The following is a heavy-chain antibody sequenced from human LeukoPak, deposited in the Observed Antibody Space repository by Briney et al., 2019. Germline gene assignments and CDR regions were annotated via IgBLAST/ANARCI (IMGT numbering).Heavy chain of an antibody. J-gene: IGHJ4*02. V-gene: IGHV3-21*01. CDR3: ARAVQYYYGSGSYHPLLY. Sequence: GGSLRLSCAASGFTFSSYSMNWVRQAPGKGLEWVSSISSSGSYIYYADSVKGRFTISRDNAKNSLYLQMNSLRAEDTAVYYCARAVQYYYGSGSYHPLLYWGQGTLVTVSS. CDR2: ISSSGSYI. CDR1: GFTFSSYS. D-gene: IGHD3-10*01.